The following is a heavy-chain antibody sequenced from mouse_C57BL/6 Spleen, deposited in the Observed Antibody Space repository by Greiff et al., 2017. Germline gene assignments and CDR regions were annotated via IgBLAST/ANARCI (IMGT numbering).Heavy chain of an antibody. Sequence: QVQLKQSGAELARPGASVKLSCKASGYTFTSYGISWVKQRTGQGLEWIGVIYPRSGNTYYNEKFKGKATLTADKSSSTAYMELRSLTSEDSAVYFCASPSYETVGRFAYWGQGTLVTVSA. CDR1: GYTFTSYG. CDR3: ASPSYETVGRFAY. CDR2: IYPRSGNT. V-gene: IGHV1-81*01. J-gene: IGHJ3*01. D-gene: IGHD2-3*01.